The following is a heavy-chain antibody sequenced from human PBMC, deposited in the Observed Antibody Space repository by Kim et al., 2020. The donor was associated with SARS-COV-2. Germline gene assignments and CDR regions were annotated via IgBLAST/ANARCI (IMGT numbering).Heavy chain of an antibody. CDR1: GGSISSYY. D-gene: IGHD7-27*01. Sequence: SETLSLTCTVSGGSISSYYWSWIRQPPGKGLEWIGYIYFSGSTNYNPSLKSRVTISVDTSKNQFSLKLSSVTAADPAVYYCARVLGEIDYWGQGTLVTVS. CDR2: IYFSGST. CDR3: ARVLGEIDY. V-gene: IGHV4-59*13. J-gene: IGHJ4*02.